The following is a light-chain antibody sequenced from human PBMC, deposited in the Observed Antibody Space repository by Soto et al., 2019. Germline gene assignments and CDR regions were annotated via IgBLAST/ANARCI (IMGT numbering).Light chain of an antibody. Sequence: QSALTQPPSASGSPGQSVTISCTGTSSDVGRYIYVSWYQQHPGKAPKIIMYEVSKRPSGVPDRFSGSKSGNTASLTVSGLQAGDEADYYCSSYGGSNNYVFGTGTKATVL. CDR1: SSDVGRYIY. CDR3: SSYGGSNNYV. V-gene: IGLV2-8*01. CDR2: EVS. J-gene: IGLJ1*01.